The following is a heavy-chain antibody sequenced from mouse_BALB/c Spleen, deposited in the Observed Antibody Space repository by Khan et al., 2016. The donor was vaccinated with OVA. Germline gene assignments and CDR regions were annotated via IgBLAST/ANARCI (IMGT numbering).Heavy chain of an antibody. CDR3: ARSTSVVARAMDY. D-gene: IGHD1-1*01. V-gene: IGHV5-17*02. CDR1: GFTFSSFG. CDR2: ISSGSSTI. J-gene: IGHJ4*01. Sequence: EVQLVESGGGLVQPGGSRKLSCAASGFTFSSFGMHWVRQAPEKGLEWVAYISSGSSTIFYADTVKGRFTISRDNPKNTLFLQMTSLRSEDTAMSYSARSTSVVARAMDYWGQGTSVTVSS.